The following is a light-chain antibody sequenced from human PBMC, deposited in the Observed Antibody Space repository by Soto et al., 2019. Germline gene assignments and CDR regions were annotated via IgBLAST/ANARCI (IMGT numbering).Light chain of an antibody. V-gene: IGLV4-69*01. CDR2: LNIDGSH. J-gene: IGLJ2*01. CDR1: GGRSDYA. CDR3: QSWGSAFRV. Sequence: QPVLTQSPSASASLGASVKLTCTLSGGRSDYAVAWHQQQPERGPRFLLKLNIDGSHVRGDGIPDRFSGSSSGAERHLTISSLQSDDEAVYYCQSWGSAFRVFGGGTKLTVL.